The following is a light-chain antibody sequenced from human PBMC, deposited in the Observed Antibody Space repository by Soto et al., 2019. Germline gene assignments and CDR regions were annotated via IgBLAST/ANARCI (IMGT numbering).Light chain of an antibody. Sequence: VMTQSPTTLSVSPGERATLSCRASHSVGSNLAWYQQNPGQAPRLLIYGASTRATGVPARFSGSGSATQFTLTISSLQSEDFGFYYCQQYKQWPVAFGGGTKVVIK. CDR2: GAS. V-gene: IGKV3-15*01. CDR3: QQYKQWPVA. J-gene: IGKJ4*01. CDR1: HSVGSN.